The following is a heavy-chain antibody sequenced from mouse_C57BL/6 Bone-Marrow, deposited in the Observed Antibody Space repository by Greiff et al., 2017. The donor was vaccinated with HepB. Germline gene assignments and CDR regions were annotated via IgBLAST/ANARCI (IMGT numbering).Heavy chain of an antibody. Sequence: EVQLQQSGPELVKPGASVKIPCKASGYTFTDYNMDWVKQSHGKSLEWIGDINPNNGGTNYNQKFKGKATLTVDKSSSTAYMELRSLTSEDTAVYYCARRATVVAPDFDVWGTGTTVTVSS. CDR2: INPNNGGT. D-gene: IGHD1-1*01. V-gene: IGHV1-18*01. CDR3: ARRATVVAPDFDV. J-gene: IGHJ1*03. CDR1: GYTFTDYN.